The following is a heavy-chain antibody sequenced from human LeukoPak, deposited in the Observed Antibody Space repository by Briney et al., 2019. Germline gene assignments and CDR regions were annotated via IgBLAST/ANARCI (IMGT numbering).Heavy chain of an antibody. CDR3: AKDQDWNYEEGYFDY. V-gene: IGHV3-23*01. CDR2: TSGSGGST. D-gene: IGHD1-7*01. J-gene: IGHJ4*02. CDR1: GFTFSSYA. Sequence: PGGSLRLSCAASGFTFSSYAMSWVRQAPGKGLEWVSATSGSGGSTYYADSVKGRFTISRDNSKNTLYLQMNSLRAEDTAVYYCAKDQDWNYEEGYFDYWGQGTLVTVSS.